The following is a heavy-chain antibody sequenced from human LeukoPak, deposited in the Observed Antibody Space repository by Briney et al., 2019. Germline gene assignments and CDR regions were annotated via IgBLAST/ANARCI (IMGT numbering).Heavy chain of an antibody. Sequence: QTGGSLRLSCAASGFTFSSYSMSWVRQAPGKGLEWVAVISYDGSNKYYADSVKDRFTISRDNSKNTLYLQMNSLRAEDTAVYYCAKLDDFNYYDSSGHYFDYWGQGTLVTVSS. CDR3: AKLDDFNYYDSSGHYFDY. J-gene: IGHJ4*02. CDR2: ISYDGSNK. V-gene: IGHV3-30*18. D-gene: IGHD3-22*01. CDR1: GFTFSSYS.